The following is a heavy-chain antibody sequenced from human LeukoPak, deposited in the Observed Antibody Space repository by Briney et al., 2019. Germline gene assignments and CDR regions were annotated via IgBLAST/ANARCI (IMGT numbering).Heavy chain of an antibody. Sequence: ASVNVSCKVSGYTLTELSMHWVRQAPGKGLEWMGGFDPEDGETIYAQKFQGRVTMTEDTSTDTDYMELSSLRSEDTAVYYCARGRVRGVIPRLPYYYYYYMDVWGKGTTVTISS. CDR3: ARGRVRGVIPRLPYYYYYYMDV. CDR2: FDPEDGET. D-gene: IGHD3-10*01. V-gene: IGHV1-24*01. CDR1: GYTLTELS. J-gene: IGHJ6*03.